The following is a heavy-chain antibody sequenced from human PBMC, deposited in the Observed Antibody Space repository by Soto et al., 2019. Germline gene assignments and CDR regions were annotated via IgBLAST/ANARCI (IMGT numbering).Heavy chain of an antibody. Sequence: SETLSLTCAVSGYSISSGYYWGWLRQPPGKGLEWIGSIYHGGSTYYNPSLNSRVTLSIDMTNNHVSLILNSVTAADTAVYYCARESTVVTLRTFDIWGQGTMVTVS. CDR1: GYSISSGYY. J-gene: IGHJ3*02. CDR3: ARESTVVTLRTFDI. CDR2: IYHGGST. D-gene: IGHD2-21*02. V-gene: IGHV4-38-2*02.